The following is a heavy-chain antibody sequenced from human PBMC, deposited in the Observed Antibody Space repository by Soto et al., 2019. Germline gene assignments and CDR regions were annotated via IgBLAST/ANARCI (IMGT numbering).Heavy chain of an antibody. J-gene: IGHJ4*02. Sequence: EVQLLESGGGLVQPGESLRLSCAASGFTFSSYVMSWVRQAPGKGLEWVSVISGSDDSTYYADSVKGRFTISRDKSKNTLYLQMNSLRAEDTAVYYCAKRSSSSTFDYWGQGTLVTVSS. CDR3: AKRSSSSTFDY. V-gene: IGHV3-23*01. D-gene: IGHD6-6*01. CDR2: ISGSDDST. CDR1: GFTFSSYV.